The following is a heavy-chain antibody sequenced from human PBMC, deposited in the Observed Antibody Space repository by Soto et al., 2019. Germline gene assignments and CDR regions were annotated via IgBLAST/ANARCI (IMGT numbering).Heavy chain of an antibody. D-gene: IGHD4-17*01. CDR1: GGSISSYY. J-gene: IGHJ4*02. V-gene: IGHV4-59*08. CDR3: ARNYGGNVDY. CDR2: IYYSGSA. Sequence: QVQLQESGPGLVRPSETLSLTCTVSGGSISSYYWSWIRQPPGKGLEWIGYIYYSGSANYNPSLKGRVTISVDTSKNQFPLKLSPGAAPDTAVYYCARNYGGNVDYWGQGTLVTVSS.